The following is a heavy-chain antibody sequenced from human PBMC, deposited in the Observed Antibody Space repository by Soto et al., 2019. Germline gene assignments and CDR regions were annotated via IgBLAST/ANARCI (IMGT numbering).Heavy chain of an antibody. CDR2: ISDDGGKK. Sequence: QVQLVESAGGVVQPGRSLRLSCAASGFTFSYSMHWVRQAPGKGLDWVAIISDDGGKKYYADSVKGRFTISRDNSKNILFLQMNSLRIEDTAVYYCARGSYNWNGFPIDHWGQGSLVIVAS. V-gene: IGHV3-30-3*01. J-gene: IGHJ4*02. CDR1: GFTFSYS. D-gene: IGHD1-1*01. CDR3: ARGSYNWNGFPIDH.